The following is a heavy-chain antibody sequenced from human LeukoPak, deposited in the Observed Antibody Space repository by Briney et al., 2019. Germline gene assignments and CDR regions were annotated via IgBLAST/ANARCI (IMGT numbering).Heavy chain of an antibody. Sequence: ASVKVSCKASGFTFTGYSLHWVRQAPGQGLEWMGRINPNNGDTNYAQKFQDRVTMTRDTSISTAYMELTSLRSDDTAVYYCARDLGNSDCWGQGTLVTVSS. V-gene: IGHV1-2*06. J-gene: IGHJ4*02. CDR1: GFTFTGYS. CDR2: INPNNGDT. D-gene: IGHD2/OR15-2a*01. CDR3: ARDLGNSDC.